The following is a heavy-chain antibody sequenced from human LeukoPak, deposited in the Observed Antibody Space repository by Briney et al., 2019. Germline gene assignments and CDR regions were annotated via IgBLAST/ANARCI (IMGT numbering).Heavy chain of an antibody. Sequence: GGSLRLSCAASGFTFSSYGMHWVRRAPGKGLEWVAFIRYDGSNKYYADSVKGRFTISRDNSKNTLYLQMNSLRAEDTAVYYCAKGATGDDAFDIWGQGTMVTVSS. CDR1: GFTFSSYG. D-gene: IGHD7-27*01. CDR2: IRYDGSNK. CDR3: AKGATGDDAFDI. V-gene: IGHV3-30*02. J-gene: IGHJ3*02.